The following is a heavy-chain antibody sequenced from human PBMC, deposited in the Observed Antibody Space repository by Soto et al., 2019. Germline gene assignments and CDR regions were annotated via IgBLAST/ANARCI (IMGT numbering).Heavy chain of an antibody. Sequence: PSETLSLTCAVYGGSFSGYYWSLIRQPPGKGLEWIGEIYHSGSTNYNPSLKSRVTISVDTSKNQFSLKLSSVTAADTAVYYCARGSPYSGYAWWGQGTLVTVSS. CDR1: GGSFSGYY. D-gene: IGHD5-12*01. J-gene: IGHJ4*02. CDR3: ARGSPYSGYAW. CDR2: IYHSGST. V-gene: IGHV4-34*01.